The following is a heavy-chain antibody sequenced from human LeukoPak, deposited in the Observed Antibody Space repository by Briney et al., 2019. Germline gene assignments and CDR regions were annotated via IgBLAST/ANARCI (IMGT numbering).Heavy chain of an antibody. Sequence: SETLSLTCAVYGGSFSGYYWSWIRQPPGKGLEWIGEINHSGSTNYNPSLKSRVTISVDTSKNQFSLKLSSVTAADTAVYYCASSTLGYCSSTSCYPDNWFDPWGQGTLVTVSS. CDR1: GGSFSGYY. J-gene: IGHJ5*02. D-gene: IGHD2-2*01. CDR2: INHSGST. CDR3: ASSTLGYCSSTSCYPDNWFDP. V-gene: IGHV4-34*01.